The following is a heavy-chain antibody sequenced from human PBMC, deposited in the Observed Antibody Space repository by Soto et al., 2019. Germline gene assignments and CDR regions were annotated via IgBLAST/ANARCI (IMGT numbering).Heavy chain of an antibody. V-gene: IGHV4-30-4*01. D-gene: IGHD4-17*01. CDR1: CDSINNGDCY. CDR2: IYYSGSK. J-gene: IGHJ3*02. CDR3: AREKEDDSGDYNAFDI. Sequence: PSETLSLTCTVSCDSINNGDCYWSWLRQLPGKGLEWIGYIYYSGSKYYNPSLKSRVPMSVDTSKNHFSLNLTSVTAADTAVYYCAREKEDDSGDYNAFDIWGRGTVVTVSS.